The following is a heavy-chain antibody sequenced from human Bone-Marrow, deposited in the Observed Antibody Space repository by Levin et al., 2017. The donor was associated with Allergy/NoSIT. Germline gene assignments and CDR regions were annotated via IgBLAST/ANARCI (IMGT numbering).Heavy chain of an antibody. V-gene: IGHV3-74*01. D-gene: IGHD2-21*02. J-gene: IGHJ3*01. CDR3: AIHPMVTDAFDV. CDR1: GFAFSKTW. CDR2: INSDGTTT. Sequence: GGSLRLSCEGTGFAFSKTWMHWVRQAPGKGLVWVSRINSDGTTTTYADSVKGRFTISRDNAKNRVYLQLNSLRAEDTAVYFCAIHPMVTDAFDVWGQGTLVAVSS.